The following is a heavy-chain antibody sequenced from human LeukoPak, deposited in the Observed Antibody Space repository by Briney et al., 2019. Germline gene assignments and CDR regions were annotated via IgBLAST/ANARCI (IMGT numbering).Heavy chain of an antibody. CDR3: ARAVAGTDFDY. V-gene: IGHV4-59*01. Sequence: SETLSLTCTVSGGSISSYYWSWIRQPPGKGLEWIGYIYYSGSTNYNPSLKSRVTISVDTSKNQFSLKLSSVTAADTAVYYCARAVAGTDFDYWGQGTLVTVSS. CDR1: GGSISSYY. J-gene: IGHJ4*02. D-gene: IGHD6-19*01. CDR2: IYYSGST.